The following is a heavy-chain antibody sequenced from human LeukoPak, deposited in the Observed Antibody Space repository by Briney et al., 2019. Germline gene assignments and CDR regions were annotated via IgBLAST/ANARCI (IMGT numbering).Heavy chain of an antibody. V-gene: IGHV4-38-2*01. CDR2: IYHSGST. D-gene: IGHD3-16*01. Sequence: PSETLSLTCAVSGYSISSSYYWGWIRQPPEKGLEWIGSIYHSGSTYYNPSFKSRVTISVDTSRNQFSLKLRFVTAADTAVYYCARGVTSISRGSYGYWGQGTLVTVSS. CDR1: GYSISSSYY. CDR3: ARGVTSISRGSYGY. J-gene: IGHJ4*02.